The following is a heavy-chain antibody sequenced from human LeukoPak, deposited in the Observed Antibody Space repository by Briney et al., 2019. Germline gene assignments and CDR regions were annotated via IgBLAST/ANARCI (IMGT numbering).Heavy chain of an antibody. V-gene: IGHV4-34*01. Sequence: PSETLSLTCAVYGGSFSGYYWSWIRQPPGKGLEWIGEINHSGSTNYNPSLKSRVTISVDTSKNQFPLKLSSVTAADTAVYYCAREVVVTAGYYYYGMDVWGQGTTVTVSS. CDR3: AREVVVTAGYYYYGMDV. CDR1: GGSFSGYY. D-gene: IGHD2-21*02. J-gene: IGHJ6*02. CDR2: INHSGST.